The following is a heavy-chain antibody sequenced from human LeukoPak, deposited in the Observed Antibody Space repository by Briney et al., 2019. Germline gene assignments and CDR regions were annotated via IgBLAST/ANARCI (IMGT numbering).Heavy chain of an antibody. CDR1: GGSISSYY. V-gene: IGHV4-59*08. D-gene: IGHD6-19*01. CDR3: ARQRAVARNNDY. Sequence: SETLSLTCTVSGGSISSYYWSWIRQPPGKELEWIGYIYYSGSTNYNPSLKSRVTISVDTSKNQFSLKLSSVTAADTAVYYCARQRAVARNNDYWGQGTLVTVSS. J-gene: IGHJ4*02. CDR2: IYYSGST.